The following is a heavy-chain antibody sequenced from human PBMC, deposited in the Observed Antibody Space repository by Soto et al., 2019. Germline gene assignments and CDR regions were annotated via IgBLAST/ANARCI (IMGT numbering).Heavy chain of an antibody. CDR3: ARAYGNYVFDY. J-gene: IGHJ4*02. CDR2: IYYSGST. D-gene: IGHD4-17*01. CDR1: GGSISSYY. Sequence: SSETLSLTCTVSGGSISSYYWSWIRQPPGKGLEWIGYIYYSGSTNYNPSLKSRVTISVDTSKNQFSLKLSSVTAADTAVYYCARAYGNYVFDYWGQGTLVTVSS. V-gene: IGHV4-59*01.